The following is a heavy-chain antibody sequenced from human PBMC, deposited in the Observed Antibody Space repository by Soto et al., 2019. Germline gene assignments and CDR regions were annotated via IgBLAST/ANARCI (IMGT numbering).Heavy chain of an antibody. J-gene: IGHJ6*03. CDR2: ISSSSYI. CDR3: ASDPNPVTIFGVVTHAMDV. V-gene: IGHV3-21*01. CDR1: GFTFSSYS. D-gene: IGHD3-3*01. Sequence: GGSLRLSCAASGFTFSSYSMNWVRQAPGKGLEWVSSISSSSYIYYADSVKGRFTISRDNAKNSLYLQMNSLRAEDTAVYYCASDPNPVTIFGVVTHAMDVWGKGTTVTVS.